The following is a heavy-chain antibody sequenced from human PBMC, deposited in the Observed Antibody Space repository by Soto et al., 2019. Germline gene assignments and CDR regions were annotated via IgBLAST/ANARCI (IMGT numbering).Heavy chain of an antibody. Sequence: SLRLSCAASGFNFNSYTINWVRQAPGKRLEWPSSISSSGYIFSTDSVRGRFTISRDNAKNSVYLQINSLRAEDTAVYFCARDCSGGSCYPGMDVWGQGTTVTVSS. J-gene: IGHJ6*02. D-gene: IGHD2-15*01. CDR1: GFNFNSYT. CDR2: ISSSGYI. CDR3: ARDCSGGSCYPGMDV. V-gene: IGHV3-21*01.